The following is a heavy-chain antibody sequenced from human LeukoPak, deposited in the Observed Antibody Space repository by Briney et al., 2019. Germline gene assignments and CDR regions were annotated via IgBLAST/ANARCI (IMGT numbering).Heavy chain of an antibody. Sequence: GGSLRLSCAASGFTFDDYAMHWVRQAPGKGLEWVSGISWNSGSIGYADSVKGRFTISRDNAKNSLYLQMNSLRAEDTALYYCAKSRILAFYFGYWGQGTLVTVSS. J-gene: IGHJ4*02. CDR2: ISWNSGSI. D-gene: IGHD2-15*01. V-gene: IGHV3-9*01. CDR3: AKSRILAFYFGY. CDR1: GFTFDDYA.